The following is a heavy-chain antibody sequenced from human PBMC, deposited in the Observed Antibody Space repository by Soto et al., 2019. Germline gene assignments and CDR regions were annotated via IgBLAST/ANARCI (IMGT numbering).Heavy chain of an antibody. V-gene: IGHV4-59*02. J-gene: IGHJ5*02. CDR2: IYYSGST. CDR1: GISVSSYY. Sequence: SDTLSRTFTVSGISVSSYYWSWIRQPPGKGLEWIGYIYYSGSTNYNPSLKSRVTISVDTSKNQLSLKLSSVTAADTAVYYCARGIAALRYWFDPWGQGTLVTVSS. CDR3: ARGIAALRYWFDP. D-gene: IGHD6-6*01.